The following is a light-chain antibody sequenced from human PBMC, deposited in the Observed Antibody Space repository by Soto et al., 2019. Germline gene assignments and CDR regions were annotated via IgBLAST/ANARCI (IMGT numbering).Light chain of an antibody. CDR2: EVT. CDR3: SSYIRSSSSWV. J-gene: IGLJ3*02. CDR1: SSDIGNYHY. Sequence: QSALTQPASVSGSPGQSITISCTGTSSDIGNYHYVSWYQQHPGKAPKLIIYEVTNRPSGVSDRFSGSKSGNTASLTISGLQAEDEADYHCSSYIRSSSSWVFGGGTKVTVL. V-gene: IGLV2-14*01.